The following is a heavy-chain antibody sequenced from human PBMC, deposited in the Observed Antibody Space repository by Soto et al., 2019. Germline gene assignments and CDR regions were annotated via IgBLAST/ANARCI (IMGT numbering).Heavy chain of an antibody. V-gene: IGHV3-21*01. D-gene: IGHD3-22*01. CDR1: GFTFSSYS. J-gene: IGHJ4*02. CDR2: ISSSSSYI. Sequence: PGGSLRLSCAASGFTFSSYSMNWVRQAPGKGLEWVSSISSSSSYIYYADSVKGRFTISRDSAKSSLYLQMNSLRAEDTAVYYCARNLHGYYDSSGYYPFDYWGQGTLVTVSS. CDR3: ARNLHGYYDSSGYYPFDY.